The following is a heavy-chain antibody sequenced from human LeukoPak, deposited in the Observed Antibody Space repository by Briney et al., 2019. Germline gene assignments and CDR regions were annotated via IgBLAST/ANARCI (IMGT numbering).Heavy chain of an antibody. Sequence: SETLSLTCAVYGGSFSGYYWSWIRQPPGKGLEWIGYIYYSGSTNYNPSLKSRVTISVDTSKNQFSLKLSSVTAADTAVYYCAREATRGYGMDVWGQGTTVTVSS. CDR2: IYYSGST. CDR1: GGSFSGYY. V-gene: IGHV4-59*01. CDR3: AREATRGYGMDV. D-gene: IGHD4-11*01. J-gene: IGHJ6*02.